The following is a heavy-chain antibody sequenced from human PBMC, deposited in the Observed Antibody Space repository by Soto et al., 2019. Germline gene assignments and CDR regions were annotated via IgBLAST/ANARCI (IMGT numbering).Heavy chain of an antibody. J-gene: IGHJ5*02. D-gene: IGHD1-1*01. V-gene: IGHV4-4*07. CDR2: IYATGTT. CDR1: GASISGIY. Sequence: SETLSLTCTVSGASISGIYWSWIRKSAGKGMEWIGRIYATGTTDYNPSLKRRVMMSVDTSKKQFFLKLRSVTAADTAVYYCVRHGTKTLRDWFDPWGQG. CDR3: VRHGTKTLRDWFDP.